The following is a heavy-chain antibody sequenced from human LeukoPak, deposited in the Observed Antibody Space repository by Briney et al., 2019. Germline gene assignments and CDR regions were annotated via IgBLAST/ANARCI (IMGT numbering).Heavy chain of an antibody. D-gene: IGHD3-10*01. J-gene: IGHJ4*02. Sequence: SETLSLTCTVSGGSISSGGYYWSWIRQPPGKGLEWIGYIYHSGSTYYNPSLKSRVTISVDTSKNQFSLKLSSVTAADTAVYYCARTANYYNNYYFDYWGQGTLVTVSS. CDR2: IYHSGST. CDR3: ARTANYYNNYYFDY. CDR1: GGSISSGGYY. V-gene: IGHV4-30-2*01.